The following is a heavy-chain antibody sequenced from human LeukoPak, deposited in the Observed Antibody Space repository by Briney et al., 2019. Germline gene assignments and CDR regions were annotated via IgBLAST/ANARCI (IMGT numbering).Heavy chain of an antibody. CDR1: GGSISSSSYY. Sequence: SETLSLTCTVSGGSISSSSYYWGWIRQPPGKGLEWIGSIYYSGSTYYNPSLKSRVTISVDTSKNQFSLKLSPVTAADTAVYYCANRIAVAGSPYYWGQGTLVTVSS. D-gene: IGHD6-19*01. CDR2: IYYSGST. J-gene: IGHJ4*02. CDR3: ANRIAVAGSPYY. V-gene: IGHV4-39*01.